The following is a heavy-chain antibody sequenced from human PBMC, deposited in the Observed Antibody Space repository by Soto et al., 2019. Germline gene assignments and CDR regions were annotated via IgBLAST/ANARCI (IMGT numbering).Heavy chain of an antibody. J-gene: IGHJ6*03. D-gene: IGHD3-3*01. Sequence: SETLSLTCAVYGGSFSGYYWSLIRQPPGKGLEWIGEINHSGSTNYNPSLKSRVTISVDTSKNQFSLKLSSVTAADTAVYYCARDGLRFASMDVWGKGTTVTVSS. CDR2: INHSGST. V-gene: IGHV4-34*01. CDR1: GGSFSGYY. CDR3: ARDGLRFASMDV.